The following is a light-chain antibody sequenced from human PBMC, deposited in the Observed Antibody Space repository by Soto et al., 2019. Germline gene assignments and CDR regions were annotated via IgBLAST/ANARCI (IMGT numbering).Light chain of an antibody. V-gene: IGKV3-15*01. Sequence: EIVVTQSPATLSGSPGERVTLSCRASQFVSSRLAWYQQRPGQVPRLLIYDTSTRDPGISPRFICSGSGTEFSLTISTLQSEDFAVYYCQEYFQRPQGRFGQGNTVDMK. CDR2: DTS. CDR1: QFVSSR. J-gene: IGKJ1*01. CDR3: QEYFQRPQGR.